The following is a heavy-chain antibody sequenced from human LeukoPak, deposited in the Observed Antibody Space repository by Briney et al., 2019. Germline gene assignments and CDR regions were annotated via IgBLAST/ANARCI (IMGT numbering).Heavy chain of an antibody. CDR1: GFTFSSYA. J-gene: IGHJ4*02. V-gene: IGHV3-23*01. CDR2: ISGSGGSI. CDR3: AKNGDGYSYVY. Sequence: GGSLRLSCAASGFTFSSYAMSWVRQAPGKGLEWVSAISGSGGSIYYADSVKGRFTISRDNSKNTLYLQMNSLRAEDTALYYCAKNGDGYSYVYWGQGTLVTVSS. D-gene: IGHD5-24*01.